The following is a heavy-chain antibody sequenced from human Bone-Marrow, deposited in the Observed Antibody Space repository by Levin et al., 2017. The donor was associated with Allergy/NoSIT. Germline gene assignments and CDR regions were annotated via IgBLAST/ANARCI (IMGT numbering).Heavy chain of an antibody. V-gene: IGHV1-69*11. Sequence: GASVKVSCKTSADTFSNYGINWVRQAPGQGLEWMGRIVPILDKTNYAQKFQGRVTITADESTSTAYMELTSLRSDDTAVYYCARRYSGYQLYHYYGMDVWGQGTTVTVTS. CDR2: IVPILDKT. CDR3: ARRYSGYQLYHYYGMDV. D-gene: IGHD5-12*01. CDR1: ADTFSNYG. J-gene: IGHJ6*02.